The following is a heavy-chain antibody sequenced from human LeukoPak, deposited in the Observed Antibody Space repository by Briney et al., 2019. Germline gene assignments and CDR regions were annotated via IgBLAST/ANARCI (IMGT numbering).Heavy chain of an antibody. Sequence: SQTLSLTCAVSGGSISSGGYSWSWIRQPPGKGLEWIGYIYHSGSTYYNPSLKSRVTISVDTSKNQFSLKLSSVTAADTAVYYCARDSSPTDIVVVPAAIPWDYYYGMDVWGQGTTVTVSS. CDR1: GGSISSGGYS. CDR3: ARDSSPTDIVVVPAAIPWDYYYGMDV. D-gene: IGHD2-2*01. CDR2: IYHSGST. V-gene: IGHV4-30-2*01. J-gene: IGHJ6*02.